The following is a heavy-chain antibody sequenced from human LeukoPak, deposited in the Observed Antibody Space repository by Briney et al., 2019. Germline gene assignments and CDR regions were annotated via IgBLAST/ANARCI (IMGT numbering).Heavy chain of an antibody. Sequence: GGSLRLSCTASGFTFSSYAMSWVRQAPGKGLEWVSAISGSGGSTYYADSVKGRFIISRDNSKNTLYLQMNSLRAEDTAVYYCAKRPCSSTSCYPGYWGQGTLVTVSS. CDR1: GFTFSSYA. CDR2: ISGSGGST. D-gene: IGHD2-2*01. V-gene: IGHV3-23*01. J-gene: IGHJ4*02. CDR3: AKRPCSSTSCYPGY.